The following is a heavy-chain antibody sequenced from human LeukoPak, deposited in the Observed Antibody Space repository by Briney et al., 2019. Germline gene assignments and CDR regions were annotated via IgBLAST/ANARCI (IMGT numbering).Heavy chain of an antibody. J-gene: IGHJ3*02. V-gene: IGHV1-18*01. CDR1: GYTFTSYG. Sequence: ASVKVSCKASGYTFTSYGIRWVRQAPGQVLEWMGWISAYNGNTNYAQKLQGRVTMTTDTSTSTAYMELRSLRSDDTAVYYCARPNTAMVIGAFDIWGQGTMVTVSS. CDR3: ARPNTAMVIGAFDI. CDR2: ISAYNGNT. D-gene: IGHD5-18*01.